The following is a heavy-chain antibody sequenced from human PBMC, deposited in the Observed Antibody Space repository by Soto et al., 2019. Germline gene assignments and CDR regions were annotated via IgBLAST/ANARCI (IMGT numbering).Heavy chain of an antibody. CDR3: ARHQYSSGWYKGDNWFEP. CDR2: IYYSGST. V-gene: IGHV4-39*01. Sequence: SETLSLTCTVSGGSISSSSYYWGWIRQPPGKGLEWIGSIYYSGSTYYNPSLKSRVTISVDTSKNQFSLKLSSVTAADTAVYYCARHQYSSGWYKGDNWFEPWGQGTLVTVSS. J-gene: IGHJ5*02. CDR1: GGSISSSSYY. D-gene: IGHD6-19*01.